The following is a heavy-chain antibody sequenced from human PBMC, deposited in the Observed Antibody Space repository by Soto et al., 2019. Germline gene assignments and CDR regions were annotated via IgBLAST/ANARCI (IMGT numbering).Heavy chain of an antibody. CDR2: IIPIFGTA. CDR1: GGTFSSYA. D-gene: IGHD6-6*01. V-gene: IGHV1-69*13. CDR3: ARGRKGSKLVRFGYCDL. Sequence: SVKVSCKAAGGTFSSYAISWVRQAPGQGHEWMGGIIPIFGTANYAQKFQGRVTITADESTSTAYMELSSLRSEDTAVYYCARGRKGSKLVRFGYCDLWGRGTLVTVSS. J-gene: IGHJ2*01.